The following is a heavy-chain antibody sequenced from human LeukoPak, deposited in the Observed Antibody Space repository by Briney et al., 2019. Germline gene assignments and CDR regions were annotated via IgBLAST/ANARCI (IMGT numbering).Heavy chain of an antibody. V-gene: IGHV4-34*01. Sequence: SETLSLTCAVYGGSFSGYYWSWIRQPPGKGLEWIGEINHSGSTNYNPSLKSRVTISVDTSKNQFSLKLSSVTAADTAVYYCARPYRPYDSSGYYYGFDYRGQGTLVTVSS. CDR1: GGSFSGYY. D-gene: IGHD3-22*01. CDR3: ARPYRPYDSSGYYYGFDY. J-gene: IGHJ4*02. CDR2: INHSGST.